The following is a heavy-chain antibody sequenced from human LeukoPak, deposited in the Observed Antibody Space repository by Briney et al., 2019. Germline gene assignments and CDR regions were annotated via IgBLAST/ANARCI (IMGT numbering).Heavy chain of an antibody. D-gene: IGHD2-21*02. V-gene: IGHV3-48*02. CDR3: ARDDSWAFDY. J-gene: IGHJ4*02. CDR2: IRTSSGGI. CDR1: GFTFSRYS. Sequence: PGGSLRLSCAASGFTFSRYSVNWVRQAPGKGLEWVAYIRTSSGGIYYADSVKGRFTISTDTAKNSLYLEMNNLRDGDTAVYYCARDDSWAFDYWGQGTLVTASS.